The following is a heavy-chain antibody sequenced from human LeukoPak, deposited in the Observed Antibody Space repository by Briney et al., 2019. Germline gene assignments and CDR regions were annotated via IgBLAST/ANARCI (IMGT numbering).Heavy chain of an antibody. J-gene: IGHJ4*02. CDR1: GFTFSSYA. V-gene: IGHV3-23*01. CDR2: ISGSGGST. Sequence: GGSLRLSCAASGFTFSSYAMSWGRQAPGQGVGVVSAISGSGGSTYYADSVKGRFAISRDNSKNTLYLQMNSLRPEDTALYYCAKDSRHWLGLPDYWGQGALVTVSS. CDR3: AKDSRHWLGLPDY. D-gene: IGHD6-19*01.